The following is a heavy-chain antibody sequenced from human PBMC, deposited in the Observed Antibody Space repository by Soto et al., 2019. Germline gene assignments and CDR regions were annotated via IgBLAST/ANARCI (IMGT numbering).Heavy chain of an antibody. CDR3: ARDRAGYKAYDP. D-gene: IGHD5-12*01. CDR2: VFYSGSA. CDR1: GGSISSGDSY. V-gene: IGHV4-30-4*01. J-gene: IGHJ5*02. Sequence: QVQLQESGPGLVKPSQTLSLSCTVSGGSISSGDSYWSWIRQPPGKGLEWIGYVFYSGSAYYNPSLKRRVTMSVDKSKNQFSLKLNSVTAAETAMYFCARDRAGYKAYDPWGQGTLVTVAS.